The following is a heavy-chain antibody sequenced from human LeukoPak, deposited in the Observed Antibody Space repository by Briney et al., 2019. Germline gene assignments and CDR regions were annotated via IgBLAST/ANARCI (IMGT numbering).Heavy chain of an antibody. Sequence: GGSLRLSCAASGFTFNTYAMSWVRQTPGRGLEWVASISGSGGSPYYADSVKSRFTISRDNSKNTLYLQMNSLRAEDTAVYYCAKFVWGSYLHFDFWGQGTLVTVSS. CDR1: GFTFNTYA. V-gene: IGHV3-23*01. CDR3: AKFVWGSYLHFDF. J-gene: IGHJ4*02. CDR2: ISGSGGSP. D-gene: IGHD3-16*01.